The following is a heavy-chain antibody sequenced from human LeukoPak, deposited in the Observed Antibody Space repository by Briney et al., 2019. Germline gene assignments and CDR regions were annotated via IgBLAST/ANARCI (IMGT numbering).Heavy chain of an antibody. CDR1: GYTFSDYD. CDR2: INPNSGGT. Sequence: ASVKVSCKASGYTFSDYDMHWVRQAPGQGLEWMGWINPNSGGTDSAQKFQDRVTMARDTSIPTAYMELSRLISDDTAVYYCTRSRDDALHIWGQGTMVTVSS. V-gene: IGHV1-2*02. J-gene: IGHJ3*02. CDR3: TRSRDDALHI.